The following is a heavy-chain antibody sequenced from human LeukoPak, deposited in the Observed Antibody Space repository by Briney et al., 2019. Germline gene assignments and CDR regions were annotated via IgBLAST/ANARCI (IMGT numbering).Heavy chain of an antibody. D-gene: IGHD3-22*01. J-gene: IGHJ3*02. CDR1: GFTFDDYG. CDR3: AKQGYYDSSPDAFDI. V-gene: IGHV3-20*04. Sequence: PGGSLRLSCAASGFTFDDYGMSWVRQAPGKGLEWVSGINWNGGSTGYADSVKGRFTISRDNSKNTLYLQMNSLRAEDTAVYYCAKQGYYDSSPDAFDIWGQGTMVTVSS. CDR2: INWNGGST.